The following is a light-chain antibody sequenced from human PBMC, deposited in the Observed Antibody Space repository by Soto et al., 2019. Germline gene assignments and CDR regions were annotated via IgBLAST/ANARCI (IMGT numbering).Light chain of an antibody. Sequence: QSALTQPASVSGSPGQSITISCTGTSSDVGGYNYVSWYQQHPGKAPKLMIYEVSSRPSGVSTRFSGSKSGNTASLTISGLQAEDESDYYCSSYTSSSIPYVFGTGTKVTVL. CDR1: SSDVGGYNY. CDR2: EVS. CDR3: SSYTSSSIPYV. J-gene: IGLJ1*01. V-gene: IGLV2-14*01.